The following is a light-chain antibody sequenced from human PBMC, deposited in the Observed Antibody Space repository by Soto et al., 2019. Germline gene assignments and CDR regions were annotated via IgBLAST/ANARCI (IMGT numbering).Light chain of an antibody. CDR1: KSISNY. Sequence: DVQMTQSPAARSASVGNICTSACRAIKSISNYFNWYQQKSGKAPKPLIYAASSLHGGVPSRFTGSGSGTDFTLTINSLQPEDFETYYCQQGYSTPITFGQGTKVDIK. CDR2: AAS. V-gene: IGKV1-39*01. CDR3: QQGYSTPIT. J-gene: IGKJ1*01.